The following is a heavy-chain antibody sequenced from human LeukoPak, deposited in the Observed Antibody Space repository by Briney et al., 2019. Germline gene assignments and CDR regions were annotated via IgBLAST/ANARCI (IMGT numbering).Heavy chain of an antibody. D-gene: IGHD4-17*01. CDR1: GLTLSSNY. V-gene: IGHV3-66*04. J-gene: IGHJ2*01. Sequence: PGGSLRLSCVASGLTLSSNYMSWVRQAPGRGLEWGSVIYDNGNTYYADSAKGRFTISTDNSKNTLFLQMDSLRADDTAVYYCARLLSTATRWAWYFDLWGRGTLVTVSS. CDR3: ARLLSTATRWAWYFDL. CDR2: IYDNGNT.